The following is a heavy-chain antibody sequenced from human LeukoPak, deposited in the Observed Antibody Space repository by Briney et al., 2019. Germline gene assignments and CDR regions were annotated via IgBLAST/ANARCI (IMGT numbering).Heavy chain of an antibody. J-gene: IGHJ4*02. CDR1: GYSISSGYY. V-gene: IGHV4-38-2*02. Sequence: SETLSLTCTVSGYSISSGYYWGWIRQPPGKGLEWIGNIYHSGSAYYNPSLKSRVTISVDTSKNQFSLKLTSVTAADTAVYYCVRGSEYYYDSSELYYFDYWGQGTLVTVSS. D-gene: IGHD3-22*01. CDR2: IYHSGSA. CDR3: VRGSEYYYDSSELYYFDY.